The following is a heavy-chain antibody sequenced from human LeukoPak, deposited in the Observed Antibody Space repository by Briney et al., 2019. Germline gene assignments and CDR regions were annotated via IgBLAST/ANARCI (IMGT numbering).Heavy chain of an antibody. V-gene: IGHV4-4*02. CDR2: IYHGGNT. D-gene: IGHD2-2*01. Sequence: PSETLSLTCAVSGGSISSSDWWSWVRQPPGKGLEWIEEIYHGGNTHYNPSLQSRVAISVEKSKNQFSLKLRSVTAADTAMYYCARIYCRSTSCYYLDYWGQGTLVTVSS. CDR1: GGSISSSDW. CDR3: ARIYCRSTSCYYLDY. J-gene: IGHJ4*02.